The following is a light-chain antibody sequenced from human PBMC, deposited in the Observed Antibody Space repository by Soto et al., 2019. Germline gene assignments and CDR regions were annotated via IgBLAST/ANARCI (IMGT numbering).Light chain of an antibody. CDR1: SSDVGAYNY. J-gene: IGLJ2*01. Sequence: QSVLTQHASVSGSPGQSITISCTGTSSDVGAYNYVSWYQQYPGEAPKLIIYEVSNRPSGVSNRFSGSKSGNTASLTISGLQAEDEADYYCSSYRTNTAVVFGGGTKVTVL. V-gene: IGLV2-14*01. CDR2: EVS. CDR3: SSYRTNTAVV.